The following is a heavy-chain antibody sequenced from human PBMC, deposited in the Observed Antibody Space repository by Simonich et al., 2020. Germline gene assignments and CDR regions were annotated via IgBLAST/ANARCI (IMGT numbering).Heavy chain of an antibody. V-gene: IGHV4-34*01. J-gene: IGHJ3*02. CDR3: ARGKGWKNAFDI. CDR2: SKQRGST. CDR1: GGSFSGYS. Sequence: QVPLQQWGAGLLKPSETLCLTCAVYGGSFSGYSGSWFRPPPGKGLDGIGESKQRGSTNYYPSLKSRVTISVDTSKNQFSLKLSSVTAADTAVYYCARGKGWKNAFDIWGQGTMVTVSS. D-gene: IGHD1-1*01.